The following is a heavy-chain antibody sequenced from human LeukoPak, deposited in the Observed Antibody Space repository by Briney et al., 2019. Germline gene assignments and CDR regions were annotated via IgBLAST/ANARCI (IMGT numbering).Heavy chain of an antibody. CDR2: IWYDGSSK. CDR1: GFTFSSCG. CDR3: ARDTDYYYFDY. V-gene: IGHV3-33*01. Sequence: GGSLRLSCAASGFTFSSCGVHWVRQAPGKGLEWVAVIWYDGSSKYYADSVKGRFTISRDNSKNTLYLQMNSLRAEDTAVYYCARDTDYYYFDYWGQGTLVTVSS. J-gene: IGHJ4*02. D-gene: IGHD3-10*01.